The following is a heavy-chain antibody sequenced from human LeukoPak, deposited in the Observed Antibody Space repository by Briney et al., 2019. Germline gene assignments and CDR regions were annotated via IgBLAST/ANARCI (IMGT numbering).Heavy chain of an antibody. D-gene: IGHD5-18*01. V-gene: IGHV4-59*01. Sequence: PSETLSLICTVSGGSISSYYWSWIRQPPGKGLEWIGYIYYSGSTNYNPSLKSRVTISVDTSKSQFSLKLNSVTAADTAVYYCARGSGYNYDYGLSLFDYWGQGTLVTVSS. CDR2: IYYSGST. J-gene: IGHJ4*02. CDR1: GGSISSYY. CDR3: ARGSGYNYDYGLSLFDY.